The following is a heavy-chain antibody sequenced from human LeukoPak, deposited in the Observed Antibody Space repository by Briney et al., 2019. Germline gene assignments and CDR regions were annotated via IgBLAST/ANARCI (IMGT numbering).Heavy chain of an antibody. J-gene: IGHJ4*02. CDR1: GFTFSSYG. D-gene: IGHD1-1*01. Sequence: GGSLRLSCAASGFTFSSYGMHWVRQAPGKGLEWVAVISYDGSNKYYADSVKGRFTISRDNSKNTLYLQMNSLRAEDTAVYYCAKDKLAREYFDYWGQGTLVTVSS. CDR2: ISYDGSNK. CDR3: AKDKLAREYFDY. V-gene: IGHV3-30*18.